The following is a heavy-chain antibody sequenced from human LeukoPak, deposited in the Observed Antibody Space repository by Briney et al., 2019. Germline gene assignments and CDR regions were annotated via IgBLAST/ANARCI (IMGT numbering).Heavy chain of an antibody. CDR3: ARRRYYDGSGYLE. D-gene: IGHD3-22*01. V-gene: IGHV4-39*01. J-gene: IGHJ1*01. CDR2: IYYSGRT. CDR1: GDSVSRSDSY. Sequence: SETLSLXCSVSGDSVSRSDSYWDWIRQPPGKGLEWIGTIYYSGRTYYSPSLKSRVTMSVDPSNNQFSLNLRSVTAADTALYYCARRRYYDGSGYLEWGQGTLLSVSS.